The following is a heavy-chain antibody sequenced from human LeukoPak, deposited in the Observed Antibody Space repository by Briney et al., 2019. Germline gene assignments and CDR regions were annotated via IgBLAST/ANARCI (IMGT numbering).Heavy chain of an antibody. V-gene: IGHV4-34*01. CDR1: GGSFSGYY. J-gene: IGHJ1*01. D-gene: IGHD5-24*01. Sequence: SETLSLTCAVYGGSFSGYYWSWIRQPPGKGLEWIGYIYYSGSTYYNPSLKSRVTISVDTSKNQFSLKLSSVTAADTAVYYCARLESNGYTRAEYFQHWGQGTLVTVSS. CDR2: IYYSGST. CDR3: ARLESNGYTRAEYFQH.